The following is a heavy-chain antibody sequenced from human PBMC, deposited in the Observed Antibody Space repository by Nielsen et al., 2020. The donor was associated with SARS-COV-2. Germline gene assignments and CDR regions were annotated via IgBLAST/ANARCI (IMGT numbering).Heavy chain of an antibody. Sequence: SETLSLTCTVSGGSVSSGSYYWSWIRQPPGKGLEWIGYIYYSGSTNYNPSLKSRVTISVDTSKNQFSLKLSSVTAADTAVYYCARARGRDAFDIWGQGTMVTVSS. V-gene: IGHV4-61*01. CDR1: GGSVSSGSYY. J-gene: IGHJ3*02. CDR2: IYYSGST. CDR3: ARARGRDAFDI.